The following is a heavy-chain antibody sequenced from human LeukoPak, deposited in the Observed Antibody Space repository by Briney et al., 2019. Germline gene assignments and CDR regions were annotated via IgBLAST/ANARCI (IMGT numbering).Heavy chain of an antibody. CDR3: VSPRGFSYGYFDY. J-gene: IGHJ4*02. Sequence: SETLSLTCAVSGGSFSGYSWSWIRQPPGKGLEWIGEINHSGSTNYNPSLKGRVTISVDTSKNQFSLTLGSVSATDTAVYYCVSPRGFSYGYFDYWGQGALVTVSS. CDR2: INHSGST. D-gene: IGHD5-18*01. CDR1: GGSFSGYS. V-gene: IGHV4-34*01.